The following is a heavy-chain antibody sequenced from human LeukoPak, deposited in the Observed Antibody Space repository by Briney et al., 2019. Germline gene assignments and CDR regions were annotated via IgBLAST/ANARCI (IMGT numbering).Heavy chain of an antibody. CDR3: ARHRYPGSSDYFDC. V-gene: IGHV4-38-2*01. J-gene: IGHJ4*02. Sequence: SETLSLTCAVSGYSISSGYYWGWIRQPPGKVLEWIGSISQSGSTYYNPSLKSRVTISVDTSKNQVSLKLNSVTATDTAVYYCARHRYPGSSDYFDCWGQGTLVTVSS. CDR2: ISQSGST. D-gene: IGHD6-6*01. CDR1: GYSISSGYY.